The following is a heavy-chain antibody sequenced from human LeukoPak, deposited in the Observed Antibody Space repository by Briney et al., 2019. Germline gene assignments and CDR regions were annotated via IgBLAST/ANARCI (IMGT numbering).Heavy chain of an antibody. CDR2: INPNSGGT. J-gene: IGHJ4*02. CDR1: GYTFTGYY. Sequence: ASVKVSCKASGYTFTGYYMHWVRQAPGQGLEWMGWINPNSGGTNYAQKLQGRVTMTRDTSMSTAYMELSRLRSDDTAVYYCARLDVVVVATTVDYWGQGTLVTVSS. D-gene: IGHD2-15*01. CDR3: ARLDVVVVATTVDY. V-gene: IGHV1-2*02.